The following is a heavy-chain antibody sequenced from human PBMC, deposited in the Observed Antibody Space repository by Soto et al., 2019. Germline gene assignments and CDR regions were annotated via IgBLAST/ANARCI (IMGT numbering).Heavy chain of an antibody. D-gene: IGHD6-19*01. CDR3: ARDGGIAVAGTGFDYYYGMDL. CDR2: IYSGGST. CDR1: GFTVSSNY. J-gene: IGHJ6*02. Sequence: GESLRLSCSASGFTVSSNYMSWVRQAPGKGLEWVSVIYSGGSTYYADSVKGRFTISRDNSKNTLYLQMNSLRAEDTAVYYCARDGGIAVAGTGFDYYYGMDLCGQAITVSVSS. V-gene: IGHV3-53*01.